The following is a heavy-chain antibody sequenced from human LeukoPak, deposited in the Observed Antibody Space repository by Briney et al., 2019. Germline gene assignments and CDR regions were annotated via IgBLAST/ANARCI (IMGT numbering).Heavy chain of an antibody. D-gene: IGHD6-13*01. J-gene: IGHJ4*02. CDR3: ARDRGLGSSWYDY. CDR2: ISYDGSNK. CDR1: EFSISTYW. Sequence: GGSLRLSCAASEFSISTYWMSWVRQAPGKGLEWVAVISYDGSNKYYADSVKGRFTISRDNSKNTLYLQMNSLRAEDTAVYYCARDRGLGSSWYDYWGQGTLVTVSS. V-gene: IGHV3-30-3*01.